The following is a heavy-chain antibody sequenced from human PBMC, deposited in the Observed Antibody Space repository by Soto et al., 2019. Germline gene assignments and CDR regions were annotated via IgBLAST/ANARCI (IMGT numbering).Heavy chain of an antibody. V-gene: IGHV3-23*01. CDR2: ISGSGGST. CDR1: GFTFSSYA. J-gene: IGHJ6*02. D-gene: IGHD3-9*01. CDR3: ARELNYDILTGYQPSLVYGMDV. Sequence: PGGSLRLSCAASGFTFSSYAMSWVRQAPGKGLEWVSAISGSGGSTYYADSVKGRFTISRDNSKNSLYLQMNSLRAEDTAVYYSARELNYDILTGYQPSLVYGMDVWGQGTTVTVSS.